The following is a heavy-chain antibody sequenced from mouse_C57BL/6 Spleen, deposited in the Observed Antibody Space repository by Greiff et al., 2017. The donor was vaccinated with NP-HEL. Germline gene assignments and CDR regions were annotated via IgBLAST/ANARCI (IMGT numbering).Heavy chain of an antibody. V-gene: IGHV5-4*01. CDR3: ARARDYYGSSNAMDY. D-gene: IGHD1-1*01. CDR2: ISDGGSYT. J-gene: IGHJ4*01. CDR1: GFTFSSYA. Sequence: EVQLVESGGGLVKPGGSLKLSCAASGFTFSSYAMSWVRQTPEKRLEWVATISDGGSYTYYPDNVKGRFTISRDNAKNNLYLQMSHLKSEDTAMYYCARARDYYGSSNAMDYWGQGTSVTVSS.